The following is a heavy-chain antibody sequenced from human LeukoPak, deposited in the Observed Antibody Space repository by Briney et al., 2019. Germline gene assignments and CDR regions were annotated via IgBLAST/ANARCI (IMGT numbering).Heavy chain of an antibody. CDR1: GGSISSYY. Sequence: PSETLSLTCTVSGGSISSYYWSWIRQPPGKGLEWIGYIYYSGSTNYNPSLKSRVTISVDTSKNQFSLKLSSVTAADTAVYYCARDLPSGSYVDAFDIWGQGTMVTVSS. V-gene: IGHV4-59*01. CDR2: IYYSGST. CDR3: ARDLPSGSYVDAFDI. J-gene: IGHJ3*02. D-gene: IGHD1-26*01.